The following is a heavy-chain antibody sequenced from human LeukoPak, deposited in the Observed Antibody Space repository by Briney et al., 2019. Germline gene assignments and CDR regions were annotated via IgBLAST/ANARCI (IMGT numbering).Heavy chain of an antibody. CDR1: GYTFTSYD. D-gene: IGHD3-22*01. Sequence: VASVKVSCKASGYTFTSYDINWVRQATGQGLEWMGWMNPNSGNTGYAQKFQGRVTITRNTSISTAYMELSSLRSDDTAVYYCARAFTMIDFDYWGQGTLVTVSS. J-gene: IGHJ4*02. V-gene: IGHV1-8*03. CDR3: ARAFTMIDFDY. CDR2: MNPNSGNT.